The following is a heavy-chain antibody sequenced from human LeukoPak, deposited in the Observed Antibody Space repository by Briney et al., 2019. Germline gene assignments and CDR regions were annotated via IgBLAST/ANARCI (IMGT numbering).Heavy chain of an antibody. CDR2: IKSYVDGGTT. CDR3: TTDVPFMFGGAIVH. J-gene: IGHJ5*02. Sequence: GGSLRLSCAASGFIYSNLWMTWVRQAPGKGLEWVGRIKSYVDGGTTDYAAPVKGRFTISRDDSKNTLYLQMNNLKTEDTAVYYCTTDVPFMFGGAIVHWGQGTLVTVSS. D-gene: IGHD3-16*01. V-gene: IGHV3-15*07. CDR1: GFIYSNLW.